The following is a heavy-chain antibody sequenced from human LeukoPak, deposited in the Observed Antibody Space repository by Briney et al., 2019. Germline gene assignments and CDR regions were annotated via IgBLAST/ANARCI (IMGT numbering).Heavy chain of an antibody. CDR2: TYYRSKWYN. V-gene: IGHV6-1*01. Sequence: PSQTLSLTCAISGDSVSSNSAAWNWIKQSPSRGLEWLGRTYYRSKWYNDYAVSVKSRITINPDTSKNQFSLQLNSVTPEDTAVYYCARELGRFSSSWYYYYGMDVWGQGTTVTVSS. J-gene: IGHJ6*02. D-gene: IGHD6-13*01. CDR3: ARELGRFSSSWYYYYGMDV. CDR1: GDSVSSNSAA.